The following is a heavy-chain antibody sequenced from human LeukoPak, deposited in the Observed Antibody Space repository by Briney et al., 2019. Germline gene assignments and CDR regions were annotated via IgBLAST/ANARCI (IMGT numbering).Heavy chain of an antibody. D-gene: IGHD6-13*01. J-gene: IGHJ4*02. CDR3: AREAKGIAAAGTYDY. CDR2: IYYSGNT. V-gene: IGHV4-59*01. CDR1: GGSISSYY. Sequence: SETLSLTCTVSGGSISSYYWSWIRQPPGKGLEWIGYIYYSGNTNYNPSLKSRVTISVDTSKNQFSLKLSSVTAADTAVYYCAREAKGIAAAGTYDYWGQGTLVTVSS.